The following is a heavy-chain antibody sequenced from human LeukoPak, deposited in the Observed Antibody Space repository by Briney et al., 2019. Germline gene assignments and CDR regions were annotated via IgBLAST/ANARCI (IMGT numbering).Heavy chain of an antibody. J-gene: IGHJ1*01. CDR3: TSWGDTTAEYFQR. CDR1: GFTFNKCW. V-gene: IGHV3-7*01. D-gene: IGHD2-21*02. CDR2: INPDGRDK. Sequence: SLRLSCVVSGFTFNKCWMNWVRQAPGKGVEWVAHINPDGRDKYYVDSVKGRFSIYRDNAENSMYLQMNSLRVEDTAVYYCTSWGDTTAEYFQRWGQGTLVTVSS.